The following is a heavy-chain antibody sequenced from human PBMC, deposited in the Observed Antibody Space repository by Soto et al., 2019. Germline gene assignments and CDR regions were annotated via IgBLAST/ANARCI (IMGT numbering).Heavy chain of an antibody. CDR3: ARQRWLQLRYFDY. D-gene: IGHD5-12*01. V-gene: IGHV3-7*03. J-gene: IGHJ4*02. CDR2: IKQDGSEK. CDR1: GLTFSNYW. Sequence: PGGSLRLSCAASGLTFSNYWMSWVRQAPGKGLEWVANIKQDGSEKYYVDSVRGRFTISRDNARNSLYLQMNGLRAEDTAVYYCARQRWLQLRYFDYWGQGTLVTVSS.